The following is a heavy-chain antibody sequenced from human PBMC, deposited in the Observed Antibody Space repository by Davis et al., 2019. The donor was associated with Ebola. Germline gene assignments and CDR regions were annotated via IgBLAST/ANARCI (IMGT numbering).Heavy chain of an antibody. CDR1: GGSMSPYY. V-gene: IGHV4-59*01. D-gene: IGHD3-22*01. J-gene: IGHJ4*02. CDR2: IYYSGNT. CDR3: ARNRYYSDSGGYYYGGFDY. Sequence: MPGGSLRLSCTVSGGSMSPYYWSWIRQPPGKGLEWIGYIYYSGNTKFNPSLKGRVTISVDTSKNQFSLNLDSMTAADTAVYYCARNRYYSDSGGYYYGGFDYWGQGTLVTVSS.